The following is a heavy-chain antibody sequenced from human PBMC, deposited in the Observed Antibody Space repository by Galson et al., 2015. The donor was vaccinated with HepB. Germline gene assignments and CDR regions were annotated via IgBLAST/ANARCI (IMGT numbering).Heavy chain of an antibody. D-gene: IGHD3-10*01. J-gene: IGHJ2*01. CDR2: IYYSGST. V-gene: IGHV4-59*11. Sequence: ETLSLTCTVSGGSISSHYWSWIRQPPGKGLEWIGYIYYSGSTNYNPSLKSRVTISVDTSKNQFSLKLSSVTAADTAVYYCARGNYYGSGSYPSYWYFDLWGRGTLVTVSS. CDR3: ARGNYYGSGSYPSYWYFDL. CDR1: GGSISSHY.